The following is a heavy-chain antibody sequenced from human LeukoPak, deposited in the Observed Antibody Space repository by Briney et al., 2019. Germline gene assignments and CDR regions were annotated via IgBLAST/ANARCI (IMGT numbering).Heavy chain of an antibody. Sequence: RGSLRLSCAASGFTFSSYAMSWVRQAPVKGLEWVSAISGSGGSTYYADSVKGRSTISRDNSKNTLYLQMNSLRAEDTAVYYCAREDIAAAGPLDYWGQGTLVTVSS. D-gene: IGHD6-13*01. CDR3: AREDIAAAGPLDY. J-gene: IGHJ4*02. CDR1: GFTFSSYA. V-gene: IGHV3-23*01. CDR2: ISGSGGST.